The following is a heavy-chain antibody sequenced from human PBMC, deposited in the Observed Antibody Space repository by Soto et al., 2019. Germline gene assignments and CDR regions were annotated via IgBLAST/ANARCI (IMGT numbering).Heavy chain of an antibody. Sequence: GGSLRLSCAASGFTFSSYSMNRVRQAPGKGLEWVSYISSSSSTIYYADSVKGRFTISRDNAKNSLYLQMNSLRAEDTAVYYCAREQLDIVATTNNYYYMDVWGKGTTVTVSS. CDR2: ISSSSSTI. J-gene: IGHJ6*03. CDR3: AREQLDIVATTNNYYYMDV. V-gene: IGHV3-48*01. CDR1: GFTFSSYS. D-gene: IGHD5-12*01.